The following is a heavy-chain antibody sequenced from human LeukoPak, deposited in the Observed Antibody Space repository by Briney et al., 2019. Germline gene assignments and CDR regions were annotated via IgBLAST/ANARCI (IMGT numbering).Heavy chain of an antibody. CDR2: IYTSGST. Sequence: SETLSLTCTVSGGSISSYYWSWIRQPPGKGLEWIGYIYTSGSTNYNPSLKSRVTISVDTSKNQFSLKLSSVTAANTAVYYCARVRSVTYFDYWGQGTLVTVSS. CDR1: GGSISSYY. CDR3: ARVRSVTYFDY. D-gene: IGHD4-17*01. V-gene: IGHV4-4*09. J-gene: IGHJ4*02.